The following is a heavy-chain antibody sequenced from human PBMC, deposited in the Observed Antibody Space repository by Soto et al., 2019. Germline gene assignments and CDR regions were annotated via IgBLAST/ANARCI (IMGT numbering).Heavy chain of an antibody. J-gene: IGHJ6*04. V-gene: IGHV4-34*01. Sequence: SETLSLTCAVYGGSFSGYYWSWIRQPPGKGLEWIGEINHSGSTNYNPSLKSRVTISVDTSKNQFSLKLSSVTAADTAVYYCARGLRYSGSWQYYYYGMDVWGKGTTVT. CDR3: ARGLRYSGSWQYYYYGMDV. D-gene: IGHD6-13*01. CDR2: INHSGST. CDR1: GGSFSGYY.